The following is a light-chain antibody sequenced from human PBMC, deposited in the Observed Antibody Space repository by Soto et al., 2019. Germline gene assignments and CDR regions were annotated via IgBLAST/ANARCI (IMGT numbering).Light chain of an antibody. J-gene: IGKJ2*01. CDR1: QSISSW. CDR3: QQYKSYPYT. Sequence: DIQMTQSPSTLSASVGDRVTITCRASQSISSWLAWYQQKPGKAPKILIYKASSLESGVPSRFSGSGSGTEFALTISSLQPDDFATYYCQQYKSYPYTFGQGTTLEIK. V-gene: IGKV1-5*03. CDR2: KAS.